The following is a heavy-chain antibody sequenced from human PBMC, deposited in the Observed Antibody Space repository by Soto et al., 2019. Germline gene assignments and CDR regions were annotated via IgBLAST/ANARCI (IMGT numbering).Heavy chain of an antibody. CDR3: ARVGRWLQYSFDY. D-gene: IGHD4-4*01. J-gene: IGHJ4*02. CDR2: IYYSGST. V-gene: IGHV4-30-4*01. CDR1: GGSISSGGYY. Sequence: PSETLSLTCTVSGGSISSGGYYWSWIRQPPGKGLEWIGYIYYSGSTYYNPSLKSRVTISVDTSKNQFSLKLSSVTAAATAVYYCARVGRWLQYSFDYWGQGTLVTVS.